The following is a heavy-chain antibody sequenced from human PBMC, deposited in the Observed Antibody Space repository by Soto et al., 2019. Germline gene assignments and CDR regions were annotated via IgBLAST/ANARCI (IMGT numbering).Heavy chain of an antibody. D-gene: IGHD2-15*01. Sequence: QVQLVESGGGVVQPGRSLRLSCAASGFTFSSYGMHWVRQAPGKGLEWVAVISYDGSNKYYADSVKGRFTISRDNSKNTLYLQMNSLRAEDTAVYYCAKDLGRWLLESSDYWGQGTLVTVSS. CDR2: ISYDGSNK. CDR1: GFTFSSYG. V-gene: IGHV3-30*18. J-gene: IGHJ4*02. CDR3: AKDLGRWLLESSDY.